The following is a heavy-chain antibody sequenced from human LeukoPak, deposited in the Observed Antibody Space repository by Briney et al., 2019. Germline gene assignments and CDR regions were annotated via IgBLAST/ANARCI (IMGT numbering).Heavy chain of an antibody. CDR1: GGTFSSYA. CDR3: ARERAPGLDAFDI. Sequence: SVKVSCKASGGTFSSYAISWVRQSPGQGLEWMGGIIPIFGTANYAQKFQGRVTITTDESTSTAYMELSSLRSEDTAVYYCARERAPGLDAFDIWGQGTMVTVSS. D-gene: IGHD3-10*01. J-gene: IGHJ3*02. V-gene: IGHV1-69*05. CDR2: IIPIFGTA.